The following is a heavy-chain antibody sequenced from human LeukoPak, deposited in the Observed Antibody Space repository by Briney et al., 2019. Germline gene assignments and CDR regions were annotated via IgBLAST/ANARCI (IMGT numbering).Heavy chain of an antibody. CDR2: ISSSISYI. V-gene: IGHV3-21*01. Sequence: PGGSLRLSCAASGFTFSSYSMNWVRQAPGKGLEWVSSISSSISYIYYADSLKGRFTISRDNAKNSLYLQMNSLRAEDTAVYYCARAGKCGHSGSTSCYPFDYWGQGTLVTVSS. D-gene: IGHD2-2*01. CDR1: GFTFSSYS. J-gene: IGHJ4*02. CDR3: ARAGKCGHSGSTSCYPFDY.